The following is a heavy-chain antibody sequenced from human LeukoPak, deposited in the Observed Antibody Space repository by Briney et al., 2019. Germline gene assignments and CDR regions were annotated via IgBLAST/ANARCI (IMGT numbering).Heavy chain of an antibody. Sequence: ASVKVSCKASGYTFTSYDINWVRQATGQGLEWMGWMNPNSGNSGYAQKFQGRVTMTRNTSISTAYMELSSLRSEDTAVYYCASGFYEATWGFFGGQGTLVTVSS. CDR3: ASGFYEATWGFF. CDR2: MNPNSGNS. D-gene: IGHD5/OR15-5a*01. J-gene: IGHJ4*02. CDR1: GYTFTSYD. V-gene: IGHV1-8*01.